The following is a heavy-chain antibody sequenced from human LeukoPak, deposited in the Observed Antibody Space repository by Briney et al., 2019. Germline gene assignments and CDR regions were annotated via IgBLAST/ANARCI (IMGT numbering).Heavy chain of an antibody. Sequence: GGSLRLSCEASGVTVSSSFMSWVRQASGKGLEWVSIIYGGGSTYYPDSVKGRFTISRDNSKNTLYLQLDSLRADDTAVYYCAGIQFWSWRAFDIRGQGTTVTVSS. D-gene: IGHD5-18*01. CDR3: AGIQFWSWRAFDI. V-gene: IGHV3-53*01. CDR2: IYGGGST. CDR1: GVTVSSSF. J-gene: IGHJ3*02.